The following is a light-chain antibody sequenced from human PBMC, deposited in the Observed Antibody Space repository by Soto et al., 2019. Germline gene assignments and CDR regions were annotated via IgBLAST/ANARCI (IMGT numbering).Light chain of an antibody. V-gene: IGKV3-15*01. CDR1: QSVSSN. CDR2: AAS. Sequence: EIVMTQSPATLSVSPGERATLSCRASQSVSSNLAWYQQKPGQAPRLLIYAASARATGTPARFSGSGSGTEFTLTISSLQSEDFAVYYCQQYNNWPITFGQGTRLEIK. CDR3: QQYNNWPIT. J-gene: IGKJ5*01.